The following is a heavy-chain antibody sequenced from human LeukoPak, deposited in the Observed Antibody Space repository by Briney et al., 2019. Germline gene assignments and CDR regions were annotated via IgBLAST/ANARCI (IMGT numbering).Heavy chain of an antibody. CDR2: IYPGDSDT. CDR1: GYSFTTYW. D-gene: IGHD2-8*01. Sequence: GESLKISCKGSGYSFTTYWIGWVRQMPRKGLGWMGSIYPGDSDTRYNTSFPGQVTISADKSINTAYLQWSSLEASDNAMYYCARFRQLIRSYFDYWGQGTLVAVSS. CDR3: ARFRQLIRSYFDY. J-gene: IGHJ4*02. V-gene: IGHV5-51*01.